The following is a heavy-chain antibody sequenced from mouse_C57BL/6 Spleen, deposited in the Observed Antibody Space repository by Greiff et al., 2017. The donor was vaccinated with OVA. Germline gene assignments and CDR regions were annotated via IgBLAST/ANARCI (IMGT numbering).Heavy chain of an antibody. V-gene: IGHV1-54*01. CDR2: INPGSGGT. CDR1: GYAFTNYL. Sequence: LVESGAELVRPGTSVKVSCKASGYAFTNYLIEWVKQRPGQGLEWIGVINPGSGGTNYNEKFKGKATLTADKSSSTAYMQLSSLTSEDSAVYFCAREGDSFAYWGQGTLVTVSA. J-gene: IGHJ3*01. CDR3: AREGDSFAY.